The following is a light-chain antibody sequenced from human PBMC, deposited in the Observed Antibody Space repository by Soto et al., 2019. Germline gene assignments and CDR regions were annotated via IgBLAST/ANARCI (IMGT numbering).Light chain of an antibody. CDR3: QQYSSYSS. V-gene: IGKV1-5*01. Sequence: DIQMTQSPSTLSASVGDRVTITCRASQSISGWLAWYQQKPGKAPNLLISDASSLESGVPSRFSGSGSWTEFTLTISGLQPDDFATYYCQQYSSYSSFGQGTKLEIK. CDR1: QSISGW. CDR2: DAS. J-gene: IGKJ2*01.